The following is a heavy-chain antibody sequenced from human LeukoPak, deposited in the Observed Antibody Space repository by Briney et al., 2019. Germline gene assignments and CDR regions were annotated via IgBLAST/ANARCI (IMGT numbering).Heavy chain of an antibody. V-gene: IGHV3-11*04. Sequence: GGSLRLPCAASGFTFSNAWMSWVRQAPGKGLEWVSYISSSGSTIYYADSVKGRFTISRDNAKNSLYLQMNSLRAEDTAVYYCARVPFGRFSFDYWGQGTLVTVSS. CDR1: GFTFSNAW. J-gene: IGHJ4*02. D-gene: IGHD1-14*01. CDR3: ARVPFGRFSFDY. CDR2: ISSSGSTI.